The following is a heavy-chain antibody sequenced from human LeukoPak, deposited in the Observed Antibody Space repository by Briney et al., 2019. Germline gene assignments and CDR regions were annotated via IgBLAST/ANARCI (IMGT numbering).Heavy chain of an antibody. CDR1: GFTFSTYD. D-gene: IGHD1-7*01. Sequence: GGSPRLSCEASGFTFSTYDMHWVRQVTGKGLEWVSAIGAGEDTYYLVSVKGRFTISRENAKNVLYLQMSSLRVEDTAVYYCVREIRETVITRHYYYGIDVWGQGTTVTVSS. V-gene: IGHV3-13*04. J-gene: IGHJ6*02. CDR2: IGAGEDT. CDR3: VREIRETVITRHYYYGIDV.